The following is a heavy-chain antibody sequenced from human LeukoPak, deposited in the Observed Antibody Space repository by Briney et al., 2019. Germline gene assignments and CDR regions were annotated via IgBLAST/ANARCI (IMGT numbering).Heavy chain of an antibody. V-gene: IGHV1-2*06. CDR2: INPNSGGT. Sequence: ASVKVSCKASGYTFTGYYMHWVRQAPGQGLEWMGRINPNSGGTNYAQKFQGRVTMTRNTSISTAYMELSSLRSEDTAVYYCARVMTTVTTRRPGLGYWGQGTLVTVSS. CDR1: GYTFTGYY. J-gene: IGHJ4*02. CDR3: ARVMTTVTTRRPGLGY. D-gene: IGHD4-17*01.